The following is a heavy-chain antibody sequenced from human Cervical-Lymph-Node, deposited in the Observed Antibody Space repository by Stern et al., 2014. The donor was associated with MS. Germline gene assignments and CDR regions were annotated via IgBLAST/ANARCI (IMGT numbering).Heavy chain of an antibody. Sequence: EVQLVESGGGLVKPGGSLRLSCAASGLTFKSAWMSWVRQAPGKGLEWVGRIKSKTDGGTTDYAALVKDRFTISRDDSKDTLFLQLNSLKTEDTAVYYCTTDGGYLLFDYWGQGTLVTVSS. CDR3: TTDGGYLLFDY. V-gene: IGHV3-15*01. CDR2: IKSKTDGGTT. CDR1: GLTFKSAW. D-gene: IGHD2-15*01. J-gene: IGHJ4*02.